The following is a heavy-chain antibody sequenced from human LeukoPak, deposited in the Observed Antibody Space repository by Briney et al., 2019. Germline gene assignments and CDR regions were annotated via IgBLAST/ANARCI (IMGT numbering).Heavy chain of an antibody. CDR3: ARDPATSPLNAFDI. CDR2: IYSGGST. D-gene: IGHD5-24*01. Sequence: GGSLRLSCAASGFTVSSNYMSWDRQAPGKGLEWVSVIYSGGSTYYADSVKGRFTISRDNSKNTLYLQMNSLRAEDTAVYYCARDPATSPLNAFDIWGQGTMVTVSS. J-gene: IGHJ3*02. V-gene: IGHV3-66*02. CDR1: GFTVSSNY.